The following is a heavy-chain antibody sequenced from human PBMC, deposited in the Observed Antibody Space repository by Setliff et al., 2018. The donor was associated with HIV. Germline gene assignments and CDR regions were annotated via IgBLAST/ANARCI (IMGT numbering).Heavy chain of an antibody. CDR3: VKDVLKFWSGSGALDF. CDR1: GFMFSIYA. V-gene: IGHV3-30*04. J-gene: IGHJ4*02. D-gene: IGHD3-3*01. Sequence: PGGSLRLSCAASGFMFSIYAMHWVRQAPGKGLEWVAVISYDGSNKYYADSVKGRFTISRDNSKNTLYLQMNSLRDEDTAVYYCVKDVLKFWSGSGALDFWGPGTLVTVSS. CDR2: ISYDGSNK.